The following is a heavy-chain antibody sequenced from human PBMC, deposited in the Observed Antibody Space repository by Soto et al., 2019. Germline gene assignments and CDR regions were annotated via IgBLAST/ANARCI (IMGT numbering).Heavy chain of an antibody. CDR3: TTDDYGDYVGGVYYYYGMDV. V-gene: IGHV3-15*07. CDR2: IKSKTDGGTT. CDR1: GFTFSNAW. Sequence: EVQLVESGGGLVKPAGSLRLSCAASGFTFSNAWMNWVRQAPGKGLEWVGRIKSKTDGGTTDYAAPVKGRFTISRDDSKNTLYLQMNSLKTEDTAVYYCTTDDYGDYVGGVYYYYGMDVWGQGTTVTVSS. D-gene: IGHD4-17*01. J-gene: IGHJ6*02.